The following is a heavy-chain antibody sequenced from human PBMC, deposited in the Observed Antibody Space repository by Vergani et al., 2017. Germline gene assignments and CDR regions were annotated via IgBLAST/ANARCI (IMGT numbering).Heavy chain of an antibody. CDR2: ISSSGSTI. CDR3: ARELLFGELTH. Sequence: EVQLVESGGGLVQPGGSLRLSCAASGFTFSSYEMNWVRQAPGKGLEWVSYISSSGSTIYYADSVKGRFTISRDNAKNSLYLQMNSLRSEDTAVYYCARELLFGELTHWGQGTLVTVSS. J-gene: IGHJ4*02. CDR1: GFTFSSYE. D-gene: IGHD3-10*02. V-gene: IGHV3-48*03.